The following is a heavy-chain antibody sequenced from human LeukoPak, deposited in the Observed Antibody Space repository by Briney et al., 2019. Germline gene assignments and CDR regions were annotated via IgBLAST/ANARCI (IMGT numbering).Heavy chain of an antibody. CDR2: INHSGST. CDR1: GGSFSGYY. CDR3: ARDRVVPAAHDAFDI. Sequence: SETLSLTCAVYGGSFSGYYWSWIRQPPGKGLEWIGEINHSGSTNYNPSLKSRVTISVDTSKNQFSLKLSSVTAADTAVYYCARDRVVPAAHDAFDIWGQGTLVTVSS. V-gene: IGHV4-34*01. J-gene: IGHJ3*02. D-gene: IGHD2-2*01.